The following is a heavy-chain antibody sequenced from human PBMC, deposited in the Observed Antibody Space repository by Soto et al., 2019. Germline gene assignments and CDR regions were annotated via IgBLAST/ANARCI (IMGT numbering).Heavy chain of an antibody. D-gene: IGHD2-15*01. Sequence: GGSLRLSCAASGFTFSTSTMNWVRQAPGQGLEWLSSISSTSTYTYYAASVRGRFTISRDNAKNSLYLQMNSLTAEDTAVYYCARVGSPGYCSGGFCPPPDYWGQGTLVTVSS. V-gene: IGHV3-21*01. CDR1: GFTFSTST. CDR3: ARVGSPGYCSGGFCPPPDY. CDR2: ISSTSTYT. J-gene: IGHJ4*02.